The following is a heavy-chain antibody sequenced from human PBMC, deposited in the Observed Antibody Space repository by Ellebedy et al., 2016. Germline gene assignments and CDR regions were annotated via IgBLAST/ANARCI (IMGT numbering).Heavy chain of an antibody. Sequence: GESLKISCAASGFTFSDYYMSWIRQAPGKGLEWVSYISSSGSTIYYADSVKGRFTISRDNAKNSLYLQMNSLRAEDTAVYYCARDSDYRVYDSSGYYYYYYYYMDVWGKGTTVTVSS. CDR3: ARDSDYRVYDSSGYYYYYYYYMDV. V-gene: IGHV3-11*04. D-gene: IGHD3-22*01. CDR1: GFTFSDYY. J-gene: IGHJ6*03. CDR2: ISSSGSTI.